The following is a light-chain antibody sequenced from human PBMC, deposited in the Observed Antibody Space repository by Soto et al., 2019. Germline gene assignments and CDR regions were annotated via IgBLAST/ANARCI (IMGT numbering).Light chain of an antibody. CDR2: VAS. CDR1: QDISNY. J-gene: IGKJ1*01. V-gene: IGKV1-16*01. CDR3: QQYNTYPLT. Sequence: DIQMTQSPSSLSASVGDRVTITCRASQDISNYLAWFQQQPGKAPRSMIYVASTLQSGVPSRFSGSGSGTDFTLTISSLQPEDFATYFCQQYNTYPLTLGQGTKVDIK.